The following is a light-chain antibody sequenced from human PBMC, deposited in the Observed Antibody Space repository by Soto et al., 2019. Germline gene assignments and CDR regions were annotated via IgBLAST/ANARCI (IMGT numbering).Light chain of an antibody. J-gene: IGKJ5*01. CDR1: QSVSSD. V-gene: IGKV3-11*01. CDR2: GAS. Sequence: EIVMTQSPGTLSLSPGETATLSCRASQSVSSDYVAWFHQKPGQAPRLLIYGASNRATGIPARFSGSGSGTDFTLTISSLEPEDFAVYYCQQRSSWPPITFGQGTRLEIK. CDR3: QQRSSWPPIT.